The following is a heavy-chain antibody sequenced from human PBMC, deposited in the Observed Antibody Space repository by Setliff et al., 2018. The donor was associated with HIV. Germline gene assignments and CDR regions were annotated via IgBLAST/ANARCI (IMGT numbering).Heavy chain of an antibody. CDR1: GGSISSGGYY. V-gene: IGHV4-31*03. CDR3: AREVASAAAGTVDY. D-gene: IGHD6-13*01. CDR2: IYYSGST. Sequence: PSETLSLTCTVSGGSISSGGYYWSWIRQHPGKGLEWIGYIYYSGSTYYNPSLKSRVTISVDTSKNQFSLKLSSVTAADTAVYYCAREVASAAAGTVDYWGQGTLVTVSS. J-gene: IGHJ4*02.